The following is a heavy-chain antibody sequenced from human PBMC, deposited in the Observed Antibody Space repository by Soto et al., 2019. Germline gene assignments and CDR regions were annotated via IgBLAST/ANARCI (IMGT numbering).Heavy chain of an antibody. Sequence: SVKISCKTSGDTFNTYTLSWVRQAPGQGLEWMGGITPIFGTADYAPKFQARVTITADRSTKTVYMELSSLRSEDTALYFCARRRIAALNHWFDLWGPGTLVTVSS. CDR3: ARRRIAALNHWFDL. CDR1: GDTFNTYT. J-gene: IGHJ5*02. V-gene: IGHV1-69*06. CDR2: ITPIFGTA. D-gene: IGHD6-13*01.